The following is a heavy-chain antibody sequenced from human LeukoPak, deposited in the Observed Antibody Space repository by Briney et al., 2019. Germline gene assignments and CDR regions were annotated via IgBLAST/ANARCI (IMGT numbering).Heavy chain of an antibody. Sequence: SETLSLTCAVSDDSFSSHYWTWIRQPPGKGLEWIGYISYIGTTNYNPSLKSRVTISIDTSKNQFSLKLSSVTAADTAVYYCARDLVTVTKGFDIWGQGTVVSVSS. CDR3: ARDLVTVTKGFDI. J-gene: IGHJ3*02. CDR1: DDSFSSHY. V-gene: IGHV4-59*11. CDR2: ISYIGTT. D-gene: IGHD4-17*01.